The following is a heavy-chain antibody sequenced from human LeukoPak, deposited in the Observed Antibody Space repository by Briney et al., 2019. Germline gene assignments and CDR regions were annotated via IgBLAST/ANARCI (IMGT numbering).Heavy chain of an antibody. CDR3: ATSGSYRTPGKY. V-gene: IGHV4-39*01. J-gene: IGHJ4*02. D-gene: IGHD1-26*01. CDR2: IYYSGVT. Sequence: PSETLSLTCTVSGVSISSSSYYWGWIRQPPGKGLEWIGTIYYSGVTYYNPSLESRLTISVASSKNQFSLKMTSVAATDTAVYYCATSGSYRTPGKYWGPGALVTVSS. CDR1: GVSISSSSYY.